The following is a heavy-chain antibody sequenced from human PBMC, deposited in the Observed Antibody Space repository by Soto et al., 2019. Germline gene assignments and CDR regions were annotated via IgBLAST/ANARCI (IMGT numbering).Heavy chain of an antibody. CDR2: IYYSGST. D-gene: IGHD2-15*01. CDR1: VGSSRISSYS. Sequence: QLQLQESGPGLVKPSETLSLPSPVFVGSSRISSYSWAWIRKPPGKGLEWIGSIYYSGSTYYNPSLKSRVTISVDTSKNQFSLKLSSVTAADTAVYYCARHTPAISISDHWGQGTLVTVSS. J-gene: IGHJ4*02. CDR3: ARHTPAISISDH. V-gene: IGHV4-39*01.